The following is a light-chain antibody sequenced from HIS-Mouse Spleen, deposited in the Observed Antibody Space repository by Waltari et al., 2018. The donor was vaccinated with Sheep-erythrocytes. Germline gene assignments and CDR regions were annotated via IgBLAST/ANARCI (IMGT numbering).Light chain of an antibody. Sequence: DIQLTQSPSFLSASVGDRVTITCRASQGISSYLAWYQQKPGKAPKLLIYAASTLQSGVPSTFSGSGSATEFTLTIRSLQPEDFATYYCQQLNSYPALTFGGGTKVEIK. V-gene: IGKV1-9*01. CDR2: AAS. CDR1: QGISSY. CDR3: QQLNSYPALT. J-gene: IGKJ4*01.